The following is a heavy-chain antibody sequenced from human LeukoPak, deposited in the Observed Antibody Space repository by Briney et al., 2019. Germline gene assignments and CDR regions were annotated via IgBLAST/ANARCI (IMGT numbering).Heavy chain of an antibody. CDR1: GFTFSSYG. CDR3: TTGDYGDYPGAFDI. CDR2: IKSKTDGGTT. Sequence: GGSLRLSCAASGFTFSSYGMSWVRQAPGKGLEWVGRIKSKTDGGTTDYAAPVKGRFTISRDDSKNTLYLQMNSLKTEDTAVYYCTTGDYGDYPGAFDIWGQGTMVTVSS. J-gene: IGHJ3*02. V-gene: IGHV3-15*01. D-gene: IGHD4-17*01.